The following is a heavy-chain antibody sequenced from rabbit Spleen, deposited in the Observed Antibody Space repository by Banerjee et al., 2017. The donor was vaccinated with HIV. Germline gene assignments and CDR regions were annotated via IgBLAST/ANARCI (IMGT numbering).Heavy chain of an antibody. CDR1: GFDFSSYYM. CDR2: IAAGSSGFT. CDR3: ARDTGSSFSSYGMDL. Sequence: QEQLVESGGGLVQPGGSLKLSCKASGFDFSSYYMSWVRQAPGKGLEWISCIAAGSSGFTYSATWAKGRFTCSKTSSTTVTLQMTSLTVADTATYFCARDTGSSFSSYGMDLWGPGTLVTVS. J-gene: IGHJ6*01. V-gene: IGHV1S45*01. D-gene: IGHD8-1*01.